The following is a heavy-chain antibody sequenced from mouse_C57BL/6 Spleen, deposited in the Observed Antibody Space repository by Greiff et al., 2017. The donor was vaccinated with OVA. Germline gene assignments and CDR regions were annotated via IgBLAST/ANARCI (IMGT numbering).Heavy chain of an antibody. Sequence: QVHVKQPGAELVKPGASVKMSCKASGYTFTSYWITWVKQRPGQGLEWIGDIYPGSGSTNYNEKFKSKATLTVDTSSSTAYMQLSSLTSEDSAVYYCAREVYYGSSDGDYFDYWGQGTTLTVSS. D-gene: IGHD1-1*01. CDR2: IYPGSGST. CDR3: AREVYYGSSDGDYFDY. CDR1: GYTFTSYW. J-gene: IGHJ2*01. V-gene: IGHV1-55*01.